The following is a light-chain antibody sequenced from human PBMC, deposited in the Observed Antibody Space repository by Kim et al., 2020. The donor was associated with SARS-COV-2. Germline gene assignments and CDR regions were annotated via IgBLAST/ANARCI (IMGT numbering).Light chain of an antibody. CDR3: QQRSNWPPLT. J-gene: IGKJ4*01. CDR1: QSVSSY. CDR2: DAA. V-gene: IGKV3-11*01. Sequence: SPGERAPPSGRASQSVSSYLAWYQQKPGQAPRLLIYDAANRATGIPARFSGSASGTDFTLTTNSLEPEDLAVYCCQQRSNWPPLTFGGGTKVDIK.